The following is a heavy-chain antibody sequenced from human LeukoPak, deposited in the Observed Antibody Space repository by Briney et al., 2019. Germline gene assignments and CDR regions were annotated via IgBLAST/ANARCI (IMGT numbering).Heavy chain of an antibody. V-gene: IGHV1-69*02. D-gene: IGHD3-22*01. Sequence: SVKVSCKASGGTFSSYTISWVRQAPGQGLEWMGRIIPILGIANYAQKFQGRVTITADKSTSTAYMELSSLRSEDTAVYYCARSLSNYYDSSGYPIDYWGQGTLVTVSS. CDR1: GGTFSSYT. CDR3: ARSLSNYYDSSGYPIDY. J-gene: IGHJ4*02. CDR2: IIPILGIA.